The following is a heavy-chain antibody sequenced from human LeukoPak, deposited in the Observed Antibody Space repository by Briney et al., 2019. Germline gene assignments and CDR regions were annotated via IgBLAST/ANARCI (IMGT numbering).Heavy chain of an antibody. D-gene: IGHD1-26*01. CDR3: ARLRWERGALYY. V-gene: IGHV1-2*02. Sequence: ASVKVSCMAAGYTFTGYFMYWVRQAPGQGVEWMGEINLNNGDTKIAQKFEGRVTTTRDTSITTAYMELSSLTSDDTAVYYCARLRWERGALYYWGQGTPVTVSS. J-gene: IGHJ4*02. CDR2: INLNNGDT. CDR1: GYTFTGYF.